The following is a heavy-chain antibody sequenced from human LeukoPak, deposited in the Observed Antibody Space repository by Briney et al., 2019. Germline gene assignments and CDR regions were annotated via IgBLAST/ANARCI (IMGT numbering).Heavy chain of an antibody. CDR1: GFTFSSHW. D-gene: IGHD3-10*01. Sequence: GGSLRLSCAASGFTFSSHWMSWVRQAPGKGLEWVANIKEDGSEKYYVDSVKGRFTVSRDNAQNSLFLQMNSLRVEDTAVYYCLQYNSGTTWGQGTLVTVSS. J-gene: IGHJ5*02. V-gene: IGHV3-7*01. CDR2: IKEDGSEK. CDR3: LQYNSGTT.